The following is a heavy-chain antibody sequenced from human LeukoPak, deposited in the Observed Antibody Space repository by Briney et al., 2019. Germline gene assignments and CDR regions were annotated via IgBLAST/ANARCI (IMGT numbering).Heavy chain of an antibody. CDR2: IYNSGSTDSSYRGST. D-gene: IGHD4-17*01. V-gene: IGHV4-59*01. CDR1: GDSMSGYH. CDR3: AKDDGDYVFDS. J-gene: IGHJ4*02. Sequence: SETLSLTCTVSGDSMSGYHWNWIRQPPGKGLEYIGSIYNSGSTDSSYRGSTNYNPSLKSRVILSVDMSKNQFSLQLTAVTAADTAMYFCAKDDGDYVFDSWGQGTQVTVSS.